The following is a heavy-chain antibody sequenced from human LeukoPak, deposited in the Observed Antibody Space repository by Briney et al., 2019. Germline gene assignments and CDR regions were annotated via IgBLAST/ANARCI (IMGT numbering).Heavy chain of an antibody. Sequence: TSETLSLTCTVSGGSISSSSYYWGWIRQPPGKGLEWIGSIYYSGSTYYNPSLKSRVTISVDTSKNQFSLKLSSVTAADTAVYYCATGYSNAWVDYWGQGTLVTISS. CDR2: IYYSGST. J-gene: IGHJ4*02. V-gene: IGHV4-39*01. D-gene: IGHD6-13*01. CDR3: ATGYSNAWVDY. CDR1: GGSISSSSYY.